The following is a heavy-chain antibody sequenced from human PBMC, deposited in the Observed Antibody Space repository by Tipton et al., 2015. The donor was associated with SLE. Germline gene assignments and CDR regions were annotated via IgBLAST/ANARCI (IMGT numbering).Heavy chain of an antibody. CDR2: ISYDGSNK. D-gene: IGHD6-19*01. Sequence: SLRLSCAASGFTFSSYAMHWVRQAPGKGLEWVAVISYDGSNKYYADSVKGRFTISRDNSKNTLYLQMNSLRAEDTAVYYCARDPGQWLVFDYWGQGTLVTVSS. CDR1: GFTFSSYA. CDR3: ARDPGQWLVFDY. J-gene: IGHJ4*02. V-gene: IGHV3-30*04.